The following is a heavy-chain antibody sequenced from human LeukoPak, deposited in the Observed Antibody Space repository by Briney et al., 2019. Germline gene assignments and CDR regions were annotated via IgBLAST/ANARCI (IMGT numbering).Heavy chain of an antibody. CDR3: AKVGAARLPPFFDY. D-gene: IGHD6-6*01. V-gene: IGHV3-30*18. CDR1: GFTFSSYA. Sequence: HPGGSLRLSCAASGFTFSSYAMSWVRQAPGKGLEWVAVISYDGSNKYYADSVKGRLTISRDNSKNTLYLQMDSLRAEDTAVYYCAKVGAARLPPFFDYWGQGTLVTVSS. J-gene: IGHJ4*02. CDR2: ISYDGSNK.